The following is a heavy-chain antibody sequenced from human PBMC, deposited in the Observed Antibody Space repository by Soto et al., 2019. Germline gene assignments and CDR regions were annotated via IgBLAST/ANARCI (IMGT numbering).Heavy chain of an antibody. CDR2: ISGSGGST. D-gene: IGHD3-9*01. CDR1: GFTFSRYA. V-gene: IGHV3-23*01. Sequence: PGGSLRLSCAASGFTFSRYAMSWVRQAPGKGLEWVSAISGSGGSTYYADSVKGRFTISRDNSKNTLYLQMNSLRGEDTAVYYYSKIWTEGGAFNFDEYFDSWGQGTLVTVSS. J-gene: IGHJ4*02. CDR3: SKIWTEGGAFNFDEYFDS.